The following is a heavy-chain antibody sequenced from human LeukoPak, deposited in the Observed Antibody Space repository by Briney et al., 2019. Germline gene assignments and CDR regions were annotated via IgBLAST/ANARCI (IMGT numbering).Heavy chain of an antibody. J-gene: IGHJ4*02. CDR2: MYYRGST. CDR1: GGSVSSGSYY. D-gene: IGHD4-23*01. CDR3: ARGGDGGNSAIYYFDY. V-gene: IGHV4-61*01. Sequence: PSETLSLTCTVSGGSVSSGSYYWSWIRQPPGKGLEWIAYMYYRGSTNYNPSLKSRVTISVDTSKNQFSLKLSSVTAADTAVYYCARGGDGGNSAIYYFDYWGQGTLVTVSS.